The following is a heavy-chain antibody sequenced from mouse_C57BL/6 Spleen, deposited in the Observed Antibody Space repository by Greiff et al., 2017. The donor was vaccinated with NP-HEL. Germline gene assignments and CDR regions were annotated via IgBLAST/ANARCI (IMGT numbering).Heavy chain of an antibody. Sequence: EVKLMESGGGLVQPGGSMKLSCVASGFTFSNYWMNWVRQSPEKGLEWVAQIRFKSDNYATLYAVSVKGRVTISRDDSKSIVYLQMNNLRAEDTGIYYCTGGSGPHFDYWGQGTTLTVSS. D-gene: IGHD1-3*01. CDR3: TGGSGPHFDY. CDR1: GFTFSNYW. V-gene: IGHV6-3*01. J-gene: IGHJ2*01. CDR2: IRFKSDNYAT.